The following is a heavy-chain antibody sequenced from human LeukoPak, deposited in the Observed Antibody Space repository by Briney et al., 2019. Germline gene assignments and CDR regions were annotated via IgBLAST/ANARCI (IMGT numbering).Heavy chain of an antibody. Sequence: GRSLRLSCAASGFTFSSFGMHWVRQAPGKGLEGVAVIWYDGSNKYYADSVKGRFTISKDNSKNTLSLQMNSLRAEDTAVYYCARRRDGYNFYYYYGMDVWGQGTTVTVSS. D-gene: IGHD5-24*01. CDR2: IWYDGSNK. CDR3: ARRRDGYNFYYYYGMDV. V-gene: IGHV3-33*01. CDR1: GFTFSSFG. J-gene: IGHJ6*02.